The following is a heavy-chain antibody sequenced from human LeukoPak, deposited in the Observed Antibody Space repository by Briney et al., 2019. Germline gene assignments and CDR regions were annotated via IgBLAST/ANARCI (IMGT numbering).Heavy chain of an antibody. CDR3: AADPDFWSGYYD. J-gene: IGHJ4*02. D-gene: IGHD3-3*01. Sequence: SVKVSCKASGFTFTSSAVQWVRQARGQRLEWIGWIVVGSGNTNYAQKFQERVTITRDMSTSTAYMELSSLRSEDTAVYYCAADPDFWSGYYDWGQGTLVTVSS. CDR1: GFTFTSSA. V-gene: IGHV1-58*01. CDR2: IVVGSGNT.